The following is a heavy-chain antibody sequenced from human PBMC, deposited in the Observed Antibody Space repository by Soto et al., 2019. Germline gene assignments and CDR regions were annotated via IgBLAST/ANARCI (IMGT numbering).Heavy chain of an antibody. D-gene: IGHD2-2*01. CDR1: GFTFSSYA. CDR2: ISGSGGST. V-gene: IGHV3-23*01. CDR3: AKGGLGYCSSTSCHFDY. J-gene: IGHJ4*02. Sequence: EVQLLESGGVLVQHGGSLRLSCASSGFTFSSYAMSWVSQAPVKGLEWVSAISGSGGSTYYADSVKGRFTISRDNSKNTQYLQMNSVRAEDTAVYYCAKGGLGYCSSTSCHFDYWGQGTLVTVSS.